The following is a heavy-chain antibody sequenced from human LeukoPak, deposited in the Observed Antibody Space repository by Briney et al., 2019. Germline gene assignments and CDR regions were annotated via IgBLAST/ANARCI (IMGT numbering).Heavy chain of an antibody. CDR3: ARDQQPRRDFWSGYYSVCFMS. CDR1: GYTFTGYY. CDR2: INPNSGGT. Sequence: GASVKVSCKASGYTFTGYYMHWVRQAPGQGLEWMGWINPNSGGTNYAQKFQGRVTMTRDTSISTAYMELSRLRSDDTAVYYCARDQQPRRDFWSGYYSVCFMSWGQGTLVTVSS. J-gene: IGHJ5*02. D-gene: IGHD3-3*01. V-gene: IGHV1-2*02.